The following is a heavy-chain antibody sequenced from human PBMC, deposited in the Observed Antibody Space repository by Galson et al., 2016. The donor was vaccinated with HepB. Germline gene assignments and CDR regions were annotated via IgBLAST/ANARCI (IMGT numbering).Heavy chain of an antibody. CDR1: GFSFSTSG. Sequence: SLRLSCAASGFSFSTSGMSWVRQTPGRGLEWVSGITGSGGTTHYADSVKGRFTISRDNSKNTLYLYMNSLRAGDTAVYYCAKVFLVGTADAYDIWGQGTMVIVSS. D-gene: IGHD5-12*01. CDR2: ITGSGGTT. J-gene: IGHJ3*02. V-gene: IGHV3-23*01. CDR3: AKVFLVGTADAYDI.